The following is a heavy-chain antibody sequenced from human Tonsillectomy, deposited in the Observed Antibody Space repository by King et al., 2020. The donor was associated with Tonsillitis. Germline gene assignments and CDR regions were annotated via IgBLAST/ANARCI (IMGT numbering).Heavy chain of an antibody. V-gene: IGHV3-30*01. CDR2: VSYDGRNK. Sequence: VQLVESGGGVVRPGRSLRLSCAASGFNFGFYGIHWVRQAPGKGLEWLAAVSYDGRNKYYGDSVKGRFTLSRDNSKDTVYVQMDSLRAEDSAVYYCARALEWEVLSGHDGLDFWGQGTMVIVSS. J-gene: IGHJ3*01. CDR3: ARALEWEVLSGHDGLDF. CDR1: GFNFGFYG. D-gene: IGHD1-26*01.